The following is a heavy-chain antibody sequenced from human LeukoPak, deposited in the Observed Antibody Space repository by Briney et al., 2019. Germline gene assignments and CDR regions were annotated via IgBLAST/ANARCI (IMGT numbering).Heavy chain of an antibody. CDR2: IYTSGST. Sequence: PSETLSLTCTVSGGSISSGSYYWSWIRQPAGKGLEWIGRIYTSGSTNYNPSLKSRVTISVDTSKNQFSLKLSSVTAADTAVYYCARVSDPQVPAATLDAFDIWGQGTMVTASS. CDR3: ARVSDPQVPAATLDAFDI. V-gene: IGHV4-61*02. J-gene: IGHJ3*02. D-gene: IGHD2-2*01. CDR1: GGSISSGSYY.